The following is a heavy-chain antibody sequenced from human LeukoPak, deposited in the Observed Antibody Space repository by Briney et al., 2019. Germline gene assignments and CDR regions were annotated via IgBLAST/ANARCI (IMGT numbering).Heavy chain of an antibody. D-gene: IGHD6-19*01. CDR3: ARRSGWLFDY. J-gene: IGHJ4*02. CDR2: IYYSGST. V-gene: IGHV4-39*01. CDR1: GGSISSSSYY. Sequence: TSETLSLTCTVSGGSISSSSYYWGWIRQPPGKGLEWIGSIYYSGSTYYNPSLKSRVTISVDTSKNQFSLKLSSVTAADTAVYYCARRSGWLFDYWGQGTLVTVSS.